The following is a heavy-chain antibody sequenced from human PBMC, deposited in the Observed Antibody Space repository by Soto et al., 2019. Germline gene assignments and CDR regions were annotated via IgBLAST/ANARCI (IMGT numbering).Heavy chain of an antibody. J-gene: IGHJ1*01. Sequence: PGGSLRLSCTASGFTFSSYEMIWVRQAPGKGLEWVSYISSSGYTIHYADSVKGRFTISRDNAKNSLSLQMNSLRAEDTAVYYCARASQSFIEYFQHWGQDTLVTVSS. V-gene: IGHV3-48*03. D-gene: IGHD3-16*02. CDR2: ISSSGYTI. CDR1: GFTFSSYE. CDR3: ARASQSFIEYFQH.